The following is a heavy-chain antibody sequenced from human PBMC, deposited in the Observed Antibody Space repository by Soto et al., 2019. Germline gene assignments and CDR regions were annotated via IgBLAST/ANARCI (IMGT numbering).Heavy chain of an antibody. V-gene: IGHV5-51*01. CDR3: ARQPTDYDILTGYEFDY. D-gene: IGHD3-9*01. J-gene: IGHJ4*02. CDR2: IYPGDSDT. CDR1: GYSFTSYW. Sequence: PGESLKISCKGSGYSFTSYWIGWVRQMPGKGLEWMGIIYPGDSDTRYSPSFQGQVTISADKSISTAYLQWSSLKASDTAMYYCARQPTDYDILTGYEFDYWGQGTLVTVSS.